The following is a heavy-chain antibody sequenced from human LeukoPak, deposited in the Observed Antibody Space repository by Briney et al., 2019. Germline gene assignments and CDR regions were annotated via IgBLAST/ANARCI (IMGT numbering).Heavy chain of an antibody. CDR2: IYYSGTT. CDR1: GGSMSSLY. Sequence: SETLSLTCAVSGGSMSSLYWSWIRQPPGKGLEWIGYIYYSGTTKYNPSLESRVTLSVDTSKNQFSLKLNSVTAADTAVYYCARHGGSSFISWGQGTLVPSPQ. CDR3: ARHGGSSFIS. D-gene: IGHD1-26*01. J-gene: IGHJ5*02. V-gene: IGHV4-59*08.